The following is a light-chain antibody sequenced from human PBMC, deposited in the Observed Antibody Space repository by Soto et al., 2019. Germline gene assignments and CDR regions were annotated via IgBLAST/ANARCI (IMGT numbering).Light chain of an antibody. Sequence: DIQMTQSPSTLSASVGDRVTITCRASQSIDAWLAWYQQKPGKAPKLLIHKAILLQSGVPSRFSGSASGTEFSLTMSSLHPDDFATYYCERYNDYQYVFGQGTKL. J-gene: IGKJ2*01. CDR3: ERYNDYQYV. CDR1: QSIDAW. V-gene: IGKV1-5*03. CDR2: KAI.